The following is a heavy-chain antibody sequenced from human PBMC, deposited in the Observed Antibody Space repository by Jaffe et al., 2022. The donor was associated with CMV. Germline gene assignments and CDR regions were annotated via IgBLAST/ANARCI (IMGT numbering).Heavy chain of an antibody. V-gene: IGHV3-33*08. CDR1: GFTFSSYG. Sequence: QVQLVESGGGVVQPGRSLRLSCAASGFTFSSYGMHWVRQAPGKGLEWVAVIWYDGSNKYYADSVKGRFTISRDNSKNTLYLQMNSLRAEDTAVYYCARDGRPSIGELLYGHYYYYMDVWGKGTTVTVSS. CDR2: IWYDGSNK. CDR3: ARDGRPSIGELLYGHYYYYMDV. D-gene: IGHD3-10*01. J-gene: IGHJ6*03.